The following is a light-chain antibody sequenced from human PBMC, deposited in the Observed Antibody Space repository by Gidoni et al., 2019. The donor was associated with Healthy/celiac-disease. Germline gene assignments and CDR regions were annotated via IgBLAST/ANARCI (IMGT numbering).Light chain of an antibody. Sequence: DVVMTQSPLSLPVTLGQPASISCRSSQSLVYSDGNTSLNWFQQRPGQSPRRLIYKVSNRDSGVPDRFSGSGSGTDFTLKISRVEAEDVGVYYCMQGTHWPLNFGPGTKVDIK. V-gene: IGKV2-30*01. CDR3: MQGTHWPLN. CDR2: KVS. J-gene: IGKJ3*01. CDR1: QSLVYSDGNTS.